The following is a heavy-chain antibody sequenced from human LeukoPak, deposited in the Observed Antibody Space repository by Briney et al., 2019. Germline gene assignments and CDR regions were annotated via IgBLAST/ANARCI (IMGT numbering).Heavy chain of an antibody. J-gene: IGHJ4*02. CDR3: ARVGSGSYHFDY. D-gene: IGHD3-10*01. V-gene: IGHV4-30-2*01. CDR1: GGSISSGGYS. CDR2: ICHSGST. Sequence: SQTLSLTCAVSGGSISSGGYSWSWIRQPPGKGLEWIGYICHSGSTYYNPSLKSRVTISVDRSKNQFSLKLSSVTAADTAVYYCARVGSGSYHFDYWGQGTLVTVSS.